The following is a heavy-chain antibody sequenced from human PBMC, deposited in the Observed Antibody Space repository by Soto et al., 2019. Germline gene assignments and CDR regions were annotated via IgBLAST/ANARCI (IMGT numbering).Heavy chain of an antibody. Sequence: VAVIWYDGSNKYYADSVKGRFTISRDNSKNTLYLQMNSLRAEDTAVYYCARPYCSGGSCYFNHAFDIWGQGTMVTVSS. CDR3: ARPYCSGGSCYFNHAFDI. D-gene: IGHD2-15*01. CDR2: IWYDGSNK. V-gene: IGHV3-33*01. J-gene: IGHJ3*02.